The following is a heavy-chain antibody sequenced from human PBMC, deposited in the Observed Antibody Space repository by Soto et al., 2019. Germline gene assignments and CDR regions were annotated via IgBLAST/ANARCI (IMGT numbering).Heavy chain of an antibody. CDR2: INNAFNA. Sequence: PGGSVRLSCAVSGFDASVYFMTWVRQAPGKGLEWVSSINNAFNAFYADSVTGRFTISRDNSKNTLYLQMNSLRVEDTAMYYCVRENYYYAMDVWGQGTAVTISS. CDR1: GFDASVYF. CDR3: VRENYYYAMDV. J-gene: IGHJ6*02. V-gene: IGHV3-66*01.